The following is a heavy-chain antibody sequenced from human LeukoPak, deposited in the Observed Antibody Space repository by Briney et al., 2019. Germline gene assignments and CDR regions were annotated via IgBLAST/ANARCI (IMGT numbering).Heavy chain of an antibody. Sequence: ASVKVSCKASGYTFTSYGISWVRQAPGQGLEWMGWMNPNSGITAYAQKFQGRVTITRNTSISTAYMELSSLRSEDTAVYFCAREDYYDSGSNDYWGQGTLVTVSS. CDR3: AREDYYDSGSNDY. CDR2: MNPNSGIT. CDR1: GYTFTSYG. V-gene: IGHV1-8*03. D-gene: IGHD3-22*01. J-gene: IGHJ4*02.